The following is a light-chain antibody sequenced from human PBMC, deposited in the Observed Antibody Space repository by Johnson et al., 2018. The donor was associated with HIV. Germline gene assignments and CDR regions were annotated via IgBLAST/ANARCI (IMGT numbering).Light chain of an antibody. CDR2: DNN. J-gene: IGLJ1*01. CDR3: GTWDSSLSAPDV. V-gene: IGLV1-51*01. CDR1: SSNIGRNY. Sequence: QSVLTQPPSVSAAPGQKVTISCSGSSSNIGRNYVSWYQQLPGTAPKLLIFDNNKRPSGIPDRFSGSKSGTSATLGITGLQTGDAADYYCGTWDSSLSAPDVFGTGTKVTVL.